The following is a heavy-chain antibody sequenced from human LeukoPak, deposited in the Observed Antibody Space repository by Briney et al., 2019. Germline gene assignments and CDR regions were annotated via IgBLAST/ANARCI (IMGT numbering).Heavy chain of an antibody. V-gene: IGHV4-34*01. D-gene: IGHD3-9*01. CDR2: INHSGST. CDR1: GGSFSGYY. Sequence: SETLSLTCAVYGGSFSGYYWSWIRQPPGKGLEWIGEINHSGSTNYNPSLKSRVTISVDTSKNQFSLKLSSVTAADTAVYYCARERARIVLRYFDWLGRNYFDYWGQGTLVTVSS. J-gene: IGHJ4*02. CDR3: ARERARIVLRYFDWLGRNYFDY.